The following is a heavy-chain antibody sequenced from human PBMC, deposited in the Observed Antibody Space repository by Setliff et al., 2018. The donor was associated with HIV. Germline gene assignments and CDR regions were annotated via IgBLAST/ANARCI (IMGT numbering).Heavy chain of an antibody. CDR2: IYYSGST. CDR1: GGSISSSSYY. D-gene: IGHD6-19*01. V-gene: IGHV4-39*01. CDR3: ARAPQGSGWYPNWFDP. Sequence: SETLSLTCTVSGGSISSSSYYWGWIRQPPGKGQEWIGSIYYSGSTYYNPSLKSRVTISVDTSKNQFSLKLSSVTAADTAVYYCARAPQGSGWYPNWFDPWGQGTLGTVS. J-gene: IGHJ5*02.